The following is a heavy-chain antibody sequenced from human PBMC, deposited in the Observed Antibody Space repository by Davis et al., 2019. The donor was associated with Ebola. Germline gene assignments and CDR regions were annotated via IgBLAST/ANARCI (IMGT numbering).Heavy chain of an antibody. D-gene: IGHD2-15*01. J-gene: IGHJ6*02. V-gene: IGHV3-9*01. Sequence: SLKISCAASGFTFDDYAMHWVRQAPGKGLEWVSGISWNSGSIGYADSVKGRFTISRDNAKNSLYLQMNSLRAEDTALYYCAKDRQPHIVVVVAASHYYYGMDVWGQGTTVTVSS. CDR1: GFTFDDYA. CDR3: AKDRQPHIVVVVAASHYYYGMDV. CDR2: ISWNSGSI.